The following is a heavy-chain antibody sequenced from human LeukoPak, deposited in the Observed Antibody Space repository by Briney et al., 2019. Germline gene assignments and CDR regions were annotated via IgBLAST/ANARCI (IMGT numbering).Heavy chain of an antibody. J-gene: IGHJ4*02. CDR1: GFIFSNYS. CDR3: ARGAYCGGDCYPVDY. V-gene: IGHV3-48*01. D-gene: IGHD2-21*02. CDR2: ISSSSSTL. Sequence: GGSLRLSCAASGFIFSNYSMNWVRQAPGKGLEWISYISSSSSTLYYADSVKGRFTTSRDNAKNSLYLQMNSLRVEDTAVYYCARGAYCGGDCYPVDYWGQGALVTVSS.